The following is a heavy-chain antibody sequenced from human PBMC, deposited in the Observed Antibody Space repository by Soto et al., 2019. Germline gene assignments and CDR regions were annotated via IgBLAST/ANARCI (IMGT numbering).Heavy chain of an antibody. J-gene: IGHJ4*02. D-gene: IGHD3-3*01. CDR1: GFTFSSYS. V-gene: IGHV3-21*01. Sequence: PGGSLRLSCAASGFTFSSYSMNWVRQAPGKGLEWVSSISSSSSYIYYADSVKGRFTISRDNAKNSLYLQMNSLRAEDTAVYYCARDLHPLRFLEWLPAVSSYGYWGQGTQVTVSS. CDR2: ISSSSSYI. CDR3: ARDLHPLRFLEWLPAVSSYGY.